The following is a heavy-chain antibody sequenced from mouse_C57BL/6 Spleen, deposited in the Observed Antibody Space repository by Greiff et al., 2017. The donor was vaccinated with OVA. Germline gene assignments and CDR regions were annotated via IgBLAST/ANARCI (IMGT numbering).Heavy chain of an antibody. J-gene: IGHJ3*01. D-gene: IGHD1-1*01. CDR3: ARGPERFITTEGFAY. V-gene: IGHV2-2*01. Sequence: VKVVESGPGLVQPSQSLSITCTVSGFSLTSYGVHWVRQSPGKGLEWLGVIWSGGSTDYNAAFISRLSISKDNSKSQVFFKMNSLQADDTAIYYCARGPERFITTEGFAYWGQGTLVTVSA. CDR1: GFSLTSYG. CDR2: IWSGGST.